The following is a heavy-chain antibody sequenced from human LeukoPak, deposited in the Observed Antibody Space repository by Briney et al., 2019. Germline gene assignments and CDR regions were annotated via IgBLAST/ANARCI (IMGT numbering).Heavy chain of an antibody. Sequence: ASVKVSCKASGYTFTGYYMHWVRQAPGQGLEWMGWINPNSGGTNYAQKFQGRVTMTRDTSISTAYMELSRLRSDDTAVYYCARVSSGWYDYFDYWGQGTLVTVSS. D-gene: IGHD6-13*01. V-gene: IGHV1-2*02. J-gene: IGHJ4*02. CDR1: GYTFTGYY. CDR2: INPNSGGT. CDR3: ARVSSGWYDYFDY.